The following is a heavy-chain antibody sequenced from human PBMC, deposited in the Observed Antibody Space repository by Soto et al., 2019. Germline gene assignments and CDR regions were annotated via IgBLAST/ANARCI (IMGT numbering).Heavy chain of an antibody. CDR2: INHSGST. D-gene: IGHD6-19*01. J-gene: IGHJ4*01. Sequence: QVQLQQWGAGLLKPSETLSLTCAVYGGSFSGYYWSWIRQPPGKGLEWIGEINHSGSTNYNPSLKSRVTISVDTSKNQFSLKLSSVTAADTAVYYCARWGSGWYYFDYWGHGTLVTVSS. CDR3: ARWGSGWYYFDY. V-gene: IGHV4-34*01. CDR1: GGSFSGYY.